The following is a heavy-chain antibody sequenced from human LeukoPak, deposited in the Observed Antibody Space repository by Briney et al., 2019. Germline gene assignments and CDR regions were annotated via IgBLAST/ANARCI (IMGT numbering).Heavy chain of an antibody. CDR2: FDPEDGET. CDR3: ATDPEAGTALDY. CDR1: GYTLTELS. Sequence: ASVKVSCKVSGYTLTELSMHWVRQAPGKGLEWMGGFDPEDGETIYAQKFQGRVTMTEDTSTDTAYMELSSLRSEDTAVYYCATDPEAGTALDYWGQGTLVTVSS. D-gene: IGHD1-14*01. J-gene: IGHJ4*02. V-gene: IGHV1-24*01.